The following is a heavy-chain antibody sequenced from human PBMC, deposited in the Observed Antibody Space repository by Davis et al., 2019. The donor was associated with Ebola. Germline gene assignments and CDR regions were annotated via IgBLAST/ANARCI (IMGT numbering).Heavy chain of an antibody. D-gene: IGHD2-2*01. J-gene: IGHJ6*02. Sequence: SETLSLTCAVYGGSFSGYYWSWIRQPPGKGLEWIGEINHSGSTNYNPSLKSRVTISVDTSKNQFSLKLSSVTAADTAVYYWARGLRGGIVVVPAATNYGMDVWGQGTTVTVSS. CDR2: INHSGST. CDR1: GGSFSGYY. V-gene: IGHV4-34*01. CDR3: ARGLRGGIVVVPAATNYGMDV.